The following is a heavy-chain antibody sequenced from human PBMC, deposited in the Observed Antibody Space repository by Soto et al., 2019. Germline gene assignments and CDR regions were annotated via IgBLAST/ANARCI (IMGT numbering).Heavy chain of an antibody. Sequence: GGSLRLSCAASGFTFSTYAMSWVHQAPGKGLEWVSAISGSGGSTYYADSVKGRFTISRDNSKNTLYLQMNSLRAEDTAVYYCAKVGYCSGGSCPHYFDYWGQGTLVTVSS. D-gene: IGHD2-15*01. CDR1: GFTFSTYA. CDR2: ISGSGGST. CDR3: AKVGYCSGGSCPHYFDY. V-gene: IGHV3-23*01. J-gene: IGHJ4*02.